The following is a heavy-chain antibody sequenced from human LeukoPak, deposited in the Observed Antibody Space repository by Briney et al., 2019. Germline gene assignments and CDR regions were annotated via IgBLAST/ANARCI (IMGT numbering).Heavy chain of an antibody. CDR3: ARPKHVWGSYRRPDY. J-gene: IGHJ4*02. D-gene: IGHD3-16*02. CDR1: GGSISSSSYY. V-gene: IGHV4-39*01. CDR2: IYYSGST. Sequence: PSQTLSLTCTVSGGSISSSSYYWGWIRQPPGKGLEWIGSIYYSGSTYYNPSLKSRVTISVDTSKNQFSLKLSSVTAADTAVYYCARPKHVWGSYRRPDYWGQGTLVTVSS.